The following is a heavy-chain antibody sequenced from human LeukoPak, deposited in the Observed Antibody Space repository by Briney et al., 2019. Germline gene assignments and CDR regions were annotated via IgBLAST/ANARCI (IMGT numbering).Heavy chain of an antibody. CDR1: GFTFSSYA. CDR2: ISYDGSNK. Sequence: GGSLRLSCAASGFTFSSYAMHWVRQAPGKGLEWVAVISYDGSNKYYADSVRGRFTISRDNSKNTLYLQMNSLRAEDTAVYYCAREGYDSSGYYYFDYWGQGTLVTVSS. J-gene: IGHJ4*02. V-gene: IGHV3-30-3*01. CDR3: AREGYDSSGYYYFDY. D-gene: IGHD3-22*01.